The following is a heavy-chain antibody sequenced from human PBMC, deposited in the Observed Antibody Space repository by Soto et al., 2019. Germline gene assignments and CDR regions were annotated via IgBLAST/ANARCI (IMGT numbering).Heavy chain of an antibody. J-gene: IGHJ5*02. CDR1: GYTFTSYA. Sequence: QVQLVQSGAEVKKPGASVKVSSKASGYTFTSYAMHWVRQDPGQRLEWMGWINAGNGNTKYSQKFQGRVTITRDTSASTAYMELSSLRSEDTAVYYCARDLSSGWFYNWFDPWGQGTLVTVSS. V-gene: IGHV1-3*01. D-gene: IGHD6-19*01. CDR2: INAGNGNT. CDR3: ARDLSSGWFYNWFDP.